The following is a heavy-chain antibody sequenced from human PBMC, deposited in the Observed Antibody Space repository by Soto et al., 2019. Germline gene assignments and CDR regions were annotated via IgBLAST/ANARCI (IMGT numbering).Heavy chain of an antibody. V-gene: IGHV1-69*13. CDR3: ARDRGIAVASFDY. J-gene: IGHJ4*02. CDR2: IIPILGTA. D-gene: IGHD6-19*01. Sequence: SVKVSCKASGGTFSSYAISWVRQAPGQGLEWMGGIIPILGTANYAQKFQGRVTITADESTSTAYMELSSLRSEDTAVYYCARDRGIAVASFDYWGQGTLVTVSS. CDR1: GGTFSSYA.